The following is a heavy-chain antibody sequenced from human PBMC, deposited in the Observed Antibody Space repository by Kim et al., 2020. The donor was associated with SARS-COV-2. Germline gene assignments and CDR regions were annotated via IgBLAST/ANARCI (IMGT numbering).Heavy chain of an antibody. CDR3: ARAWPDCGTSSCPLDF. V-gene: IGHV3-53*01. J-gene: IGHJ4*02. D-gene: IGHD2-2*01. Sequence: SVKVRFPISRDNSKNTLYLHMNSLRAENTAVYYCARAWPDCGTSSCPLDFWGQGTLVTVSS.